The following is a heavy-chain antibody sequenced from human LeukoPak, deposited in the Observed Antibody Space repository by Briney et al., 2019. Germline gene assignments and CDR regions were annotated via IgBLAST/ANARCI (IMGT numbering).Heavy chain of an antibody. CDR2: ISGSGGST. J-gene: IGHJ3*02. D-gene: IGHD3-22*01. V-gene: IGHV3-23*01. CDR3: ARDSSAYYTFDI. Sequence: HPGGSLRLSCAASGFTFSSYAMSWVRQAPGKGLEWVSAISGSGGSTYYADSVKGRFTISRDNAKNSLYLQMNSLRAEDTAVYYCARDSSAYYTFDIWGQGTMVTVSS. CDR1: GFTFSSYA.